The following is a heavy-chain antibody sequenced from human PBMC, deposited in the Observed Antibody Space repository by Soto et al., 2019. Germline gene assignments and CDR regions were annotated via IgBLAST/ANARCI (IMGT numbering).Heavy chain of an antibody. D-gene: IGHD2-15*01. J-gene: IGHJ4*02. Sequence: GASVKVSCKASGYSFTDYHIHWVRQAPGQGLEWLGRINPKSGGTSTAQKFQGWVTMTTDTSISTASMELTRLTSDDTAIYYCARVKLAGRGGFDYWGLGTLVTVSS. CDR3: ARVKLAGRGGFDY. CDR2: INPKSGGT. V-gene: IGHV1-2*04. CDR1: GYSFTDYH.